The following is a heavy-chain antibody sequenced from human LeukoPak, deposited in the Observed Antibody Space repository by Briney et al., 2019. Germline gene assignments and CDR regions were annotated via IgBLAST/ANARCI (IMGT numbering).Heavy chain of an antibody. V-gene: IGHV3-30*02. D-gene: IGHD5-12*01. CDR2: IRYDGNNK. CDR1: GFTFSNYG. CDR3: AKGGGYEAQYYYYYLDV. Sequence: GGSLRLSCGASGFTFSNYGMLWVRQAPGKGLEWVAFIRYDGNNKLYADSVKGRFTISRDNSKNTLCLQMKNLRAEDTAVYYCAKGGGYEAQYYYYYLDVWGKGTTVTISS. J-gene: IGHJ6*03.